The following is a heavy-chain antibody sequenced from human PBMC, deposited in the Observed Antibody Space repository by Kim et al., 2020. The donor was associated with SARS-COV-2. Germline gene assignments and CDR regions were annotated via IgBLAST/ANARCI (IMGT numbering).Heavy chain of an antibody. V-gene: IGHV4-34*01. J-gene: IGHJ4*02. CDR1: GGSFSGYY. CDR2: INHSGST. CDR3: ARLSSSWTGSFDY. Sequence: SETLSLTCAVYGGSFSGYYWSWIRQPPGKGLEWIGEINHSGSTNYNPSLKSRVTISVETSKNQFSLKLSSVTAADTAVYYCARLSSSWTGSFDYWGQGTLVTVSS. D-gene: IGHD6-13*01.